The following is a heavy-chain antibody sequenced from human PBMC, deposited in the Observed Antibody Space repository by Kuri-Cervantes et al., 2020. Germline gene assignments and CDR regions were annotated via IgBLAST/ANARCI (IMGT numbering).Heavy chain of an antibody. CDR3: TRGGPENSGIWEGFDP. Sequence: ASVKVSCKASGYTFTGYYMHWVRQAPGQGLEWMGWINPNSGGTNYAQKFQDRVTMTRDTSISTAYMELSRLRSDDTAVYYCTRGGPENSGIWEGFDPWGQGTLVTVSS. V-gene: IGHV1-2*02. CDR2: INPNSGGT. J-gene: IGHJ5*02. CDR1: GYTFTGYY. D-gene: IGHD1-26*01.